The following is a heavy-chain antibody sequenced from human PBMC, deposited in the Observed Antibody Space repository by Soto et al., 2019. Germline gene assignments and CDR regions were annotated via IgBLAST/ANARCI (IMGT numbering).Heavy chain of an antibody. CDR1: GFTFSNAW. V-gene: IGHV3-15*07. J-gene: IGHJ4*01. D-gene: IGHD3-22*01. CDR2: VKSKTEGGTT. Sequence: PGGSLRLSCAASGFTFSNAWINWVRQAPGKGLEWVGRVKSKTEGGTTDFAAPVKGRFAISRDDSKNMVYLEVNSLKTEDTVIYYCTTDSYITSIIVRFDYWGHGTLVTVSS. CDR3: TTDSYITSIIVRFDY.